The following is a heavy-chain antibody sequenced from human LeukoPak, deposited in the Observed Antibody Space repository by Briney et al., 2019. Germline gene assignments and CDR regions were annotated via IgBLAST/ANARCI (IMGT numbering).Heavy chain of an antibody. Sequence: GESLKISCKGSGYTFTSYWISWVRQMPGKGLEWMGIIYPGDSDTRYSPSFQGQVTISADKSISTAYLQWSSLKASDTSMYYCARLKDDYIIDSWGQGTLVTVSS. CDR2: IYPGDSDT. J-gene: IGHJ5*01. CDR3: ARLKDDYIIDS. V-gene: IGHV5-51*01. CDR1: GYTFTSYW. D-gene: IGHD5-24*01.